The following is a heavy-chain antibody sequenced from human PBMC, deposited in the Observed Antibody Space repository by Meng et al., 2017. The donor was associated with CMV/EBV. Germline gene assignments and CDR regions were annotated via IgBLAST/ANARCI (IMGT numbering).Heavy chain of an antibody. D-gene: IGHD1-7*01. J-gene: IGHJ2*01. Sequence: QGQLVQSGAEVKQPGASVKVSCKASGYTFTGHYMHWVRQASGQGLEWMGWINPNSGGTNYAQKFQGRVTMTRDTSISTAYMELSRLRSDDTAVYYCATYIGNYINWYFDLWGRGTLVTVSS. CDR1: GYTFTGHY. CDR3: ATYIGNYINWYFDL. CDR2: INPNSGGT. V-gene: IGHV1-2*02.